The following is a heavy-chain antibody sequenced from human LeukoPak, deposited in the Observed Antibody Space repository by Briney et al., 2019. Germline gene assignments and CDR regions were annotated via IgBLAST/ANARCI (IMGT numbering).Heavy chain of an antibody. CDR3: AREPGYSSGWYYFDY. Sequence: SVKVSCKASGGTFSSYAISWVRQAPGQGLEWMGRIIPIFGTENYAQKFQGRVTITTDESTSTPYMELSSLRSEDTAVYYCAREPGYSSGWYYFDYWGQGTLVTVSS. J-gene: IGHJ4*02. D-gene: IGHD6-19*01. CDR1: GGTFSSYA. V-gene: IGHV1-69*05. CDR2: IIPIFGTE.